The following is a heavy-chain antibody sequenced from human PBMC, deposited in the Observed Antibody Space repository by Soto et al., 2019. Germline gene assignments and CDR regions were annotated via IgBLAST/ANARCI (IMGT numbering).Heavy chain of an antibody. CDR1: GFTFSSYW. CDR3: ATHRGYSSPALFDY. Sequence: PGGSLRLSCAASGFTFSSYWMSWVRQAPGKGLEWVANIKQDGSEKYYVDSVKGRFTISRDNAKNSLDLQMNSLRAEDTAVYYCATHRGYSSPALFDYWGHGTLVTVSS. V-gene: IGHV3-7*03. J-gene: IGHJ4*01. CDR2: IKQDGSEK. D-gene: IGHD5-18*01.